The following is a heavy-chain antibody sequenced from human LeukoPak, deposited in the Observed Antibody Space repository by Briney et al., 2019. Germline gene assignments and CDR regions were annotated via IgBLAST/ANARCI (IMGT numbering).Heavy chain of an antibody. CDR3: ARESSPTGVDF. J-gene: IGHJ4*02. V-gene: IGHV1-2*06. CDR2: INPNSGGT. CDR1: GYTFTDYY. Sequence: ASVKVSCKASGYTFTDYYMHWVRQAPGQGLEWMGRINPNSGGTNYAQKFQGRVTMTRDTSISTAYMDLSRLRSDDTALYYCARESSPTGVDFWGQGTLVTVSS.